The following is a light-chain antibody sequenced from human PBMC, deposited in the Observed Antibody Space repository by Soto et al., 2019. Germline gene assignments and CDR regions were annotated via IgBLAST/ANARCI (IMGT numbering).Light chain of an antibody. V-gene: IGKV3-15*01. J-gene: IGKJ1*01. CDR3: QQYLNWPRT. CDR2: DAS. CDR1: QSVTFN. Sequence: EILMTQSPVTLSVSPGEGATLSCRASQSVTFNVAWYQQKPGRAPRLLIYDASTRATDIPHRFSGSGSGTEFTLTISSLPSEDFAVYYCQQYLNWPRTFGQGTKVEIK.